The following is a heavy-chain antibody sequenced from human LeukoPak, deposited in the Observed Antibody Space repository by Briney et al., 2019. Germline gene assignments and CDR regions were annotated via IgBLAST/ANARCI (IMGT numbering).Heavy chain of an antibody. CDR3: ARARDYSGCDWAGVDY. CDR1: GFTFSDYY. CDR2: ISSSSSYT. D-gene: IGHD5-12*01. J-gene: IGHJ4*02. V-gene: IGHV3-11*06. Sequence: GGSLRLSCAASGFTFSDYYMSWIRQAPGKGLEWVSYISSSSSYTNYADSVKGRFTISRDNAKNSLYLQMNSLRAEDTAVYYCARARDYSGCDWAGVDYWGQGTLVTVSS.